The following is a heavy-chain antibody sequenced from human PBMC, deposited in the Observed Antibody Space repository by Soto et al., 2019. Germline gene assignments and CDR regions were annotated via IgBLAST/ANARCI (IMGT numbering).Heavy chain of an antibody. CDR1: GFTFSDYY. D-gene: IGHD2-21*02. CDR3: VKDMKWGGMTAIHYFDS. J-gene: IGHJ4*02. CDR2: IGGSGYT. Sequence: GGSLRLSCAASGFTFSDYYMSWIRQSPGEGLEWIAYIGGSGYTKYADSVKGRFTISRDNAKNSLYLQMNSLRPEDTALYYCVKDMKWGGMTAIHYFDSWGQGTVVTVSS. V-gene: IGHV3-11*05.